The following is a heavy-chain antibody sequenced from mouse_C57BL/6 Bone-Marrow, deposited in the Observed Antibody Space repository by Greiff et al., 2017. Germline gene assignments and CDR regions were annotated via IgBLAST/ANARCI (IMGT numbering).Heavy chain of an antibody. Sequence: EVKLMESGAELVRPGASVKLSCTASGFNIKDDYIHWVKQRPEQGLEWIGWIDPEIGDTDYASKFQGKATITSDTSSNTSYLQLSSLTSEDTAFYYCSSFDVNYFDFWGQGTPLTVAS. CDR3: SSFDVNYFDF. V-gene: IGHV14-4*01. CDR2: IDPEIGDT. D-gene: IGHD2-3*01. CDR1: GFNIKDDY. J-gene: IGHJ2*01.